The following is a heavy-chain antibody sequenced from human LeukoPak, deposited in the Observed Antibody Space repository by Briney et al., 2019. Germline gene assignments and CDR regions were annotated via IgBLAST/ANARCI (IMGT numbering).Heavy chain of an antibody. J-gene: IGHJ4*02. CDR3: AREGDSYDFWSGYYPEYYFDY. CDR1: GFTFSSYW. D-gene: IGHD3-3*01. CDR2: IKQDGSEK. V-gene: IGHV3-7*01. Sequence: GGSLRLSCAASGFTFSSYWMSWVRQAPGKGLEWVANIKQDGSEKYYVDSVKGRFTISRDNAKNSLYLQMNSLRAEDTAVYYCAREGDSYDFWSGYYPEYYFDYWGQGTLVTVSS.